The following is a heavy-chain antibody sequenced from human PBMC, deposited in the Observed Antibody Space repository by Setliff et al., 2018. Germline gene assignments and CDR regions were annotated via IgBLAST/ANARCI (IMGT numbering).Heavy chain of an antibody. J-gene: IGHJ6*03. D-gene: IGHD3-10*01. Sequence: PSETLSLTCRVSGGSISSGNYYWGLIRQPPGKGLEWVATIYYSGSTYSNPSLKSRLIISVDAPDNQFSVKLTSVTAADTAVYYCARALASGSHYGQSSYYMDVWGKGTTVTVSS. CDR1: GGSISSGNYY. CDR3: ARALASGSHYGQSSYYMDV. V-gene: IGHV4-39*01. CDR2: IYYSGST.